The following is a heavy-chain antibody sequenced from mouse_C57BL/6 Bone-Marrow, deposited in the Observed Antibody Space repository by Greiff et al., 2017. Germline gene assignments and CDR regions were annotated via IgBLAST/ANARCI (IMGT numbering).Heavy chain of an antibody. CDR2: ISNGGGST. CDR1: GFTFSDYY. D-gene: IGHD1-1*01. Sequence: EVMLVESGGGLVQPGGSLKLSCAASGFTFSDYYMYWVRQTPEKRLEWVAYISNGGGSTYYPDTVKGRFTISRDNAKNTLYLQMSRLKSEDTAMYYCARHAPYYYYGSSFLWYFDVWGTGTTVTVSS. J-gene: IGHJ1*03. V-gene: IGHV5-12*01. CDR3: ARHAPYYYYGSSFLWYFDV.